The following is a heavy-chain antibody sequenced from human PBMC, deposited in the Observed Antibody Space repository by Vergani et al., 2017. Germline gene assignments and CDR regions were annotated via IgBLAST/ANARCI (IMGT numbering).Heavy chain of an antibody. V-gene: IGHV4-30-4*08. J-gene: IGHJ4*02. CDR1: GVSIGSNSYY. CDR2: IYYSGIT. Sequence: QVQLQESGPGLVKASQTLSLTCTVSGVSIGSNSYYWGWIRQSPGKGLEWLGYIYYSGITYYSSSLRARLSMSVDTSKNQFSLKLTSVTAADTAVYYCARARGYNYSSLHWGRGTLVTVSS. CDR3: ARARGYNYSSLH. D-gene: IGHD5-24*01.